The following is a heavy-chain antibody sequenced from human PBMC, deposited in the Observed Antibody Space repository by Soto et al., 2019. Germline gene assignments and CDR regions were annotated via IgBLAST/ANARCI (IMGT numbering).Heavy chain of an antibody. CDR3: ARAGYSYGYDY. CDR2: VYPGDSDT. Sequence: ESLKISCKGSGYSFTTYWIGWVRQMPGKGLEWMGIVYPGDSDTRYSPSFQGQVTMSADKSISTAYLQWSSLKASDTAMYYCARAGYSYGYDYWGQGTLVTVSS. V-gene: IGHV5-51*01. CDR1: GYSFTTYW. D-gene: IGHD5-18*01. J-gene: IGHJ4*02.